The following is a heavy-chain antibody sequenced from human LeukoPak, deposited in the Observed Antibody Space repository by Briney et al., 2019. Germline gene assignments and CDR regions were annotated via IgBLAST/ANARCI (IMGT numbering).Heavy chain of an antibody. CDR3: AKDPNGDYVGAFDS. CDR1: GLPFRNYA. Sequence: GGSLRLLCAASGLPFRNYAMTWVRQAPGKGLEWVSSIRGDVGGGGTSYADSVKGRFTVYRDNFKNTLYLQMNSLRAGDTAVYYCAKDPNGDYVGAFDSWGQGTLVTVSS. J-gene: IGHJ3*01. V-gene: IGHV3-23*01. CDR2: IRGDVGGGGT. D-gene: IGHD4-17*01.